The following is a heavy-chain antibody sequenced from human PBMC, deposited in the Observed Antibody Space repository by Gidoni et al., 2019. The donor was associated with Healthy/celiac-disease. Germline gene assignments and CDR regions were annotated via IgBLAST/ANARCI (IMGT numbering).Heavy chain of an antibody. CDR3: AREVLVSSGSYYYYYGMDV. J-gene: IGHJ6*02. Sequence: QVQLQESGPGLVKPSQTLSLTCTVSGGSISSGSYYWSWIRQPAGKGLEWIGRIYTSGSTNYNPSLKSRVTISVDTSKNQFSLKLSSVTAADTAVYYCAREVLVSSGSYYYYYGMDVWGQGTTVTVSS. D-gene: IGHD1-26*01. V-gene: IGHV4-61*02. CDR2: IYTSGST. CDR1: GGSISSGSYY.